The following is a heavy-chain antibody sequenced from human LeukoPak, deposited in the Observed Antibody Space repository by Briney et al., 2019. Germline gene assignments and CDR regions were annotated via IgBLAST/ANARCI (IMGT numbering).Heavy chain of an antibody. CDR2: ISSSSSYI. V-gene: IGHV3-21*01. CDR1: GFTFSSYS. J-gene: IGHJ4*02. CDR3: ARDFDFDY. Sequence: GRSLRLSYAASGFTFSSYSMNWVRQAPGKGLEWVSSISSSSSYIYYADSVKSRFTISRDNAKNSLYLQMNSLRAEDTAVYYCARDFDFDYWGQGTLVTVSS.